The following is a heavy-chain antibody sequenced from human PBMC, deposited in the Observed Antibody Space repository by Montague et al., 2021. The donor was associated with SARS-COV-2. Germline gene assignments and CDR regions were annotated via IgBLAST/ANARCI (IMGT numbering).Heavy chain of an antibody. CDR2: IGDGGGTK. CDR1: EFNFSSYD. V-gene: IGHV3-30-3*01. Sequence: SLRLSCAVSEFNFSSYDINWVRRAPGKGLEWVADIGDGGGTKYYGDSVKGRFTISRDNARYTVYLQVNSLRAEDTAVYQCAREVWSTYCIDVWGHGTLVTVSS. D-gene: IGHD2-8*02. J-gene: IGHJ4*03. CDR3: AREVWSTYCIDV.